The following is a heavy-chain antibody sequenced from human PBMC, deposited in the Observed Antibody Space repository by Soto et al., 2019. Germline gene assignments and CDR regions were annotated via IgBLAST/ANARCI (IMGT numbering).Heavy chain of an antibody. Sequence: ASVKVSCKASGYTFTSYAMHWVRQAPGQRLEWMGWINAGNGNTKYSQKFQGRVTITRDTSASTAYMELSSLRSEDTAVYYCARLLCGGDCYFDYWGQGTLVTVSS. V-gene: IGHV1-3*01. CDR1: GYTFTSYA. CDR3: ARLLCGGDCYFDY. CDR2: INAGNGNT. J-gene: IGHJ4*02. D-gene: IGHD2-21*02.